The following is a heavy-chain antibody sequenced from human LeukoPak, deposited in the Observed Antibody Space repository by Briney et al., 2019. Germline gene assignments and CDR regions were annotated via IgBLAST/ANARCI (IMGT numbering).Heavy chain of an antibody. V-gene: IGHV1-2*02. CDR3: AREFDYSTSCSCY. J-gene: IGHJ4*02. CDR1: GYTFTGHY. D-gene: IGHD6-6*01. Sequence: ASVKVSCKASGYTFTGHYMHWVRQAPGQGLEWMGWISPNSGDTNYAQKFQGRVTMTRDTSISTAYMELSSLRSDDTAVYYCAREFDYSTSCSCYWGQGTLVTVSS. CDR2: ISPNSGDT.